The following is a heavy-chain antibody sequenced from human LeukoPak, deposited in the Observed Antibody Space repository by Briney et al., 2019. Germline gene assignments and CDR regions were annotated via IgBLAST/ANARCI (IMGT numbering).Heavy chain of an antibody. J-gene: IGHJ6*02. D-gene: IGHD2-2*01. CDR3: ARDLGFCSSTSCPRGDYGMDV. CDR2: IIPIFGTA. V-gene: IGHV1-69*13. Sequence: GASVKVSCKASGGTFSSYAISWVRQAPGQGLEWMGGIIPIFGTANYAQKFQGRVTITADESTSTAYMELSSLRSEDTAVYYCARDLGFCSSTSCPRGDYGMDVWGQGTTVTVSS. CDR1: GGTFSSYA.